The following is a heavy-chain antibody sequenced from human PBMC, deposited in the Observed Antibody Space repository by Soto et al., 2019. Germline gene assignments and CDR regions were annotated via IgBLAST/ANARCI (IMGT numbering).Heavy chain of an antibody. D-gene: IGHD1-26*01. V-gene: IGHV1-3*01. CDR3: GRSVVGATGEILYNAMDV. CDR1: GYTFTTYA. J-gene: IGHJ6*02. Sequence: QVQLVQSGAEVKKPGASVKVSCKASGYTFTTYALHWVRQAPGQRPEWMGWINPASGHTKYSKKFQDRVTITRDTSASTGYRGLSSLRSEDTAVYYCGRSVVGATGEILYNAMDVWGQGTTVTVSS. CDR2: INPASGHT.